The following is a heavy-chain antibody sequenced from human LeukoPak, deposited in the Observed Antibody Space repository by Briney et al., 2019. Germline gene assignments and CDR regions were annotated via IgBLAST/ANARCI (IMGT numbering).Heavy chain of an antibody. CDR1: GDSISSGSFY. J-gene: IGHJ3*01. CDR2: ISYSGNT. CDR3: SKGAAVAASSN. V-gene: IGHV4-39*01. D-gene: IGHD6-19*01. Sequence: SETLSLTCSVSGDSISSGSFYWGWIRQPPGKGLEWIGSISYSGNTYYNPSLESRVTISVDKSKNQFFLQLTSVTAADTSVYFCSKGAAVAASSNWGQGTLVTVPS.